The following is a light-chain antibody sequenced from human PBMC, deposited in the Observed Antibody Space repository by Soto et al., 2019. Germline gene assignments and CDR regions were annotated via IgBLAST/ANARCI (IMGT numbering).Light chain of an antibody. J-gene: IGLJ1*01. CDR3: SSYTSSSTPRYV. Sequence: QSALTQPASVSGSPGQSITISCTGTSSDVGGYNYVSWYQQHPGKAPKLMIYEVSNRPSGVSNRFSGSKSGNTASLTISGLQAEDEADYYCSSYTSSSTPRYVFGTGTKVNVL. V-gene: IGLV2-14*01. CDR2: EVS. CDR1: SSDVGGYNY.